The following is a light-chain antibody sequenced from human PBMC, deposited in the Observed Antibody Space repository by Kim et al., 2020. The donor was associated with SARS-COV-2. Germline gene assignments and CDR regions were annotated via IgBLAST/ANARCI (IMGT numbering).Light chain of an antibody. Sequence: SIPISCTATSIDVGGYNYVSWYQQHPGKPPNLLIYDVSNRPSAVSNRFSGSKSGNTASLTISGLQAEDEADYYCSSYTSSSPHVVFGGGTKLTVL. CDR3: SSYTSSSPHVV. CDR1: SIDVGGYNY. CDR2: DVS. J-gene: IGLJ2*01. V-gene: IGLV2-14*03.